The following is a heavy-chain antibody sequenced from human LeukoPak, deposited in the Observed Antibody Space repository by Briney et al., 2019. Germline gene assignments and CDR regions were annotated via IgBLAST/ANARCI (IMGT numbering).Heavy chain of an antibody. CDR1: GGSFSGYY. Sequence: PSETLSLTCAVYGGSFSGYYWSWIRQPPGKGLEWIGEINHSGSTNYNPSLKSRVTISVDTSKNQFSLKLSSVTAADTAVYYCASLYPFIAAAGTGVDYWGQGTLVTVSS. D-gene: IGHD6-13*01. CDR3: ASLYPFIAAAGTGVDY. J-gene: IGHJ4*02. CDR2: INHSGST. V-gene: IGHV4-34*01.